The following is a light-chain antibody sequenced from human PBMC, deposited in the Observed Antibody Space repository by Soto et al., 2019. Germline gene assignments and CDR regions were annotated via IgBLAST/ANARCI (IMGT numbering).Light chain of an antibody. V-gene: IGLV2-14*01. CDR3: SSYTSRSTSVV. CDR1: SSDVCGYNY. J-gene: IGLJ2*01. Sequence: QSALTQPASVSGSPGQSITISCTGTSSDVCGYNYVSWYQQHPGKAPKLMIYEVSYRPSGVSNRLSGSKSGNTASLTISGRQAENEADYYCSSYTSRSTSVVFGGGTKLTVL. CDR2: EVS.